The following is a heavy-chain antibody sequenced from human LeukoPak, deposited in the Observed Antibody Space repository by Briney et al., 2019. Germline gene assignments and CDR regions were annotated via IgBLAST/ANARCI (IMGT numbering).Heavy chain of an antibody. J-gene: IGHJ6*02. Sequence: SETLSLTCTVSGDSITSSSYYWGWIRQPPGKSLEWIGEVCPRGGINYNPSLMTRVSISPDRPKNRFFLNIFSVTAADTAIYYCARNGGYDQDVWGQGTTVTVSS. CDR1: GDSITSSSYY. V-gene: IGHV4-39*07. CDR3: ARNGGYDQDV. D-gene: IGHD5-18*01. CDR2: VCPRGGI.